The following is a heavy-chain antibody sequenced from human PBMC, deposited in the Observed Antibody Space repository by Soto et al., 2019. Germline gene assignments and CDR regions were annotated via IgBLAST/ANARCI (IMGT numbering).Heavy chain of an antibody. CDR3: ARDVSYDFWRDGAWFDS. D-gene: IGHD3-3*01. J-gene: IGHJ5*01. CDR1: GGSVSSGSYY. CDR2: IYYSGST. V-gene: IGHV4-61*01. Sequence: SETLSLTCTVSGGSVSSGSYYWSWIRQPPGKGLEWIGYIYYSGSTNYNPSLKSRVTISVDTSKNQFSLKLSSVTAADTAVYYCARDVSYDFWRDGAWFDSWGQGTLVTVSS.